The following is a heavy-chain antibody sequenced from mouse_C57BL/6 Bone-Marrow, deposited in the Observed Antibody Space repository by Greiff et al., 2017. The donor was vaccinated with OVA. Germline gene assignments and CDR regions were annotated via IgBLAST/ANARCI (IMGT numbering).Heavy chain of an antibody. V-gene: IGHV3-6*01. J-gene: IGHJ4*01. CDR3: ATAYYYGSGRAMDY. CDR2: ISYDGSN. D-gene: IGHD1-1*01. Sequence: EVQLQESGPGLVKPSQSLSLTCSVTGYSITSGYYWNWIRQFPGNKLEWMGYISYDGSNNYNPSLKNRISITRDTSKNQFFLKLNSVTTEDTATYYCATAYYYGSGRAMDYWGQGTSVTVSS. CDR1: GYSITSGYY.